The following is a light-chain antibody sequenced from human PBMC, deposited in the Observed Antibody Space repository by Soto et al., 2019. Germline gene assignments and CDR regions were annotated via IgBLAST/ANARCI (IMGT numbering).Light chain of an antibody. CDR1: QSISTY. J-gene: IGKJ4*01. V-gene: IGKV1-39*01. CDR3: QQSYSTPLT. CDR2: GAS. Sequence: DIQITQSPSSLSASVGDRVTITCRASQSISTYLNWYQQKPGKAPKLLIFGASSVQSGVPSRFSGSGSGTDFTLTISSLQPEDFATYYCQQSYSTPLTFGGGTKVEIK.